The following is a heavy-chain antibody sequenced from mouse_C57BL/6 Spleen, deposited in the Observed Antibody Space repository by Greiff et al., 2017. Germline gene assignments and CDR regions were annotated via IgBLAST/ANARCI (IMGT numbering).Heavy chain of an antibody. D-gene: IGHD1-1*01. Sequence: VQLQQSGPELVKPGASVKISCKASGYSFTGYYMHWVKQSSEKSLEWIGEINPSTGGTSYNQKFKGKATLTVDKSSSTAYMQLKSLTSEDSAVYYCARWNYGSSYNFDYWGQGTTLTVSS. CDR3: ARWNYGSSYNFDY. V-gene: IGHV1-43*01. CDR1: GYSFTGYY. CDR2: INPSTGGT. J-gene: IGHJ2*01.